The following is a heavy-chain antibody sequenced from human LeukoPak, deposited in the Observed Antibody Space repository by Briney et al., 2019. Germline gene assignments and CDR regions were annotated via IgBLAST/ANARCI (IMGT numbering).Heavy chain of an antibody. V-gene: IGHV1-69*06. D-gene: IGHD1-14*01. J-gene: IGHJ4*02. Sequence: SVKVFCKASGGTFSSYAISWVRQAPGQGLEWMGGIIPIFGTANYAQKFQGRVTITADKSTSTAYMELSSLRSEDTAVYYCARSDEPLYYFDYWGQGTLVTVSS. CDR1: GGTFSSYA. CDR2: IIPIFGTA. CDR3: ARSDEPLYYFDY.